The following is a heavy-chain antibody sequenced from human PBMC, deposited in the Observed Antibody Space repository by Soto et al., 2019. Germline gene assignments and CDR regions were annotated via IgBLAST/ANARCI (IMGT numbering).Heavy chain of an antibody. CDR1: GGTFSSYA. CDR2: IIPIFGTA. V-gene: IGHV1-69*13. Sequence: SVKVSCKASGGTFSSYAISWVRQAPGQGLEWMGGIIPIFGTANYAQKFQGRVTITADESTSTAYMELSSLRSEDTAVYYCARIGDRNDGPYYYYGMDVWGQGTTVTVSS. D-gene: IGHD1-1*01. J-gene: IGHJ6*02. CDR3: ARIGDRNDGPYYYYGMDV.